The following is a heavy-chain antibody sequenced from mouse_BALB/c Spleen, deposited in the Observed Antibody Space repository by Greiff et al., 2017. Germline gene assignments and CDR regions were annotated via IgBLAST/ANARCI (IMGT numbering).Heavy chain of an antibody. D-gene: IGHD2-14*01. CDR1: GYNFTSYW. V-gene: IGHV1-55*01. J-gene: IGHJ4*01. CDR2: IYPGSGST. CDR3: AREDRSYAMDY. Sequence: QVQLQQSGAELVKPGTSVKLSCKASGYNFTSYWINWVKLRPGQGLEWIGDIYPGSGSTNYNEKFKSKATLTVDTSSSTAYMQLSSLASEDSALYYCAREDRSYAMDYWGQGTSVTVSS.